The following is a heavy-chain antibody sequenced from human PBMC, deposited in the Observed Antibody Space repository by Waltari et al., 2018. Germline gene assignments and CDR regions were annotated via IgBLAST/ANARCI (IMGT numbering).Heavy chain of an antibody. CDR2: IHQNGSEK. J-gene: IGHJ5*02. CDR3: TRDLVATPP. CDR1: GFTFSRSW. D-gene: IGHD2-21*02. Sequence: EVQLVESGGDLVQPGGSLRLSCAASGFTFSRSWMTWVRQAPGKGRDWLGNIHQNGSEKWYADSVRGRFTISRDNAMNSLYLQMNSLSVEDTAVYYCTRDLVATPPWGQGTLVTVSS. V-gene: IGHV3-7*01.